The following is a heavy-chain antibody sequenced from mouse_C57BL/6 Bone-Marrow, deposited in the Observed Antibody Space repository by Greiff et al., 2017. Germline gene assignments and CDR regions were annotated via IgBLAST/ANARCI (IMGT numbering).Heavy chain of an antibody. CDR1: GFTFSSYG. D-gene: IGHD1-1*01. CDR3: ARHDYGSSSYAMDY. Sequence: VESGGDLVKPGGSLKLSCAASGFTFSSYGMSWVRQTPDKRLEWVATISSGGSYTYYPDSVKGRFTISRDNAKNTLYLQMSSLKSEDTAMYYCARHDYGSSSYAMDYWGQGTSVTVSS. J-gene: IGHJ4*01. V-gene: IGHV5-6*01. CDR2: ISSGGSYT.